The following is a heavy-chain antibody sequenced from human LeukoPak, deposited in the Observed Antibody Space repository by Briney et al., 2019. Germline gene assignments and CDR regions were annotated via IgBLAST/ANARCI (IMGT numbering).Heavy chain of an antibody. J-gene: IGHJ4*02. Sequence: SETLSLTCAVSGGSISSGGYSWSWIRQPPGKGLEWIGYIYHSGSTYYNPSLKSRVTISVDRSKNQFSLKLSSVTAADTAVYYCASRYHDFWSGYLDYWGQGTLVTVSS. D-gene: IGHD3-3*01. CDR3: ASRYHDFWSGYLDY. V-gene: IGHV4-30-2*01. CDR2: IYHSGST. CDR1: GGSISSGGYS.